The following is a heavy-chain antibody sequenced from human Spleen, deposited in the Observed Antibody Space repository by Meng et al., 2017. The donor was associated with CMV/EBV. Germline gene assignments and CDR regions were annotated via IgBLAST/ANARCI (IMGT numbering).Heavy chain of an antibody. D-gene: IGHD3-9*01. Sequence: VRQAPGQGLEWKGGINPIFGTANYAQKFQGRVTITTDESTSTAYMELSSLRSEDTAVYYCARGAGQPILRYFDWADPYNWFDPWGQGTLVTVSS. V-gene: IGHV1-69*05. CDR3: ARGAGQPILRYFDWADPYNWFDP. CDR2: INPIFGTA. J-gene: IGHJ5*02.